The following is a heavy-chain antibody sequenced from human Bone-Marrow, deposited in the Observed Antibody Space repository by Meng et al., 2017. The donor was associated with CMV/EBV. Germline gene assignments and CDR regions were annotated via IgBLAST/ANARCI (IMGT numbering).Heavy chain of an antibody. CDR2: IYYSGST. D-gene: IGHD2-2*02. Sequence: SETLSLTCTVSGGSVSSGSYYWSWIRQPPGKGLEWIGYIYYSGSTNYNPSLKSRVTIAVDTSKNQFSLKLSSVTAADTAVYYCARVGYCSSTSCYTPYYYYSGMDVWGQGTTVTVSS. CDR3: ARVGYCSSTSCYTPYYYYSGMDV. V-gene: IGHV4-61*01. J-gene: IGHJ6*02. CDR1: GGSVSSGSYY.